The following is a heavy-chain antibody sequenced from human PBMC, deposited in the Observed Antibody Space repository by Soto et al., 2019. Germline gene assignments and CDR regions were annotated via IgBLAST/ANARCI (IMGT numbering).Heavy chain of an antibody. J-gene: IGHJ4*02. V-gene: IGHV3-21*06. CDR1: GFTFKTHG. CDR2: IGSSSTYI. Sequence: SLRLSCVASGFTFKTHGMNWVRQTPGKGLEWVASIGSSSTYIHYSDSVKGRFTISRDNANNSVYLQMNSLRADDTAMYYCARDEDSSGWPEYFDYWGQGTLVTVSS. D-gene: IGHD6-19*01. CDR3: ARDEDSSGWPEYFDY.